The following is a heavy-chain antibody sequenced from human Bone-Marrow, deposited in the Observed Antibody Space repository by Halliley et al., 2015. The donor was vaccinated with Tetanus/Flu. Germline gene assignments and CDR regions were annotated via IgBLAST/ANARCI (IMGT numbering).Heavy chain of an antibody. J-gene: IGHJ4*02. V-gene: IGHV4-30-4*01. D-gene: IGHD6-6*01. CDR2: IYFNGNA. Sequence: KGLEWIGYIYFNGNAYYSPSLKSRLSISLDTSKNQFSVNLNSVTAADTAVYYCAGSASEGFHYWGQGTLVTVSS. CDR3: AGSASEGFHY.